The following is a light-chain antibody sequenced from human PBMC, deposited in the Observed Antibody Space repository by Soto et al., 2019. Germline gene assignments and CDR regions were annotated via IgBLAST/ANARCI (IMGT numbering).Light chain of an antibody. CDR1: ENVRTF. CDR3: QQYDNWPPT. Sequence: EVVLTQSPATLSLSPGERATLSCRASENVRTFVDWYQQKPGQAPRLLIYGASNRATGIPARFGGSGSGTDFTLTISSLQSEDFAVYYCQQYDNWPPTFGQGTKVDIK. J-gene: IGKJ1*01. CDR2: GAS. V-gene: IGKV3-11*01.